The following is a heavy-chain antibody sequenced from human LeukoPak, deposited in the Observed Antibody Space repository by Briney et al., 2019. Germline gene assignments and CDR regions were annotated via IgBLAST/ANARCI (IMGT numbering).Heavy chain of an antibody. CDR3: AKNTSGSYFDH. Sequence: SGGSLRLSCAASGFTFSKYWMLWVRQAPGKGLEWVSAISGSVSSTNYADSVKGRFTISRDNSKSTLYLQMNSLRAEDTAVYYCAKNTSGSYFDHWGQGTLVTVSS. D-gene: IGHD1-26*01. V-gene: IGHV3-23*01. J-gene: IGHJ4*02. CDR1: GFTFSKYW. CDR2: ISGSVSST.